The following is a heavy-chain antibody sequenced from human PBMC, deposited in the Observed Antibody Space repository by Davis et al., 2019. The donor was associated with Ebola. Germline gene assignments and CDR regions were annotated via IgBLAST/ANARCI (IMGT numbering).Heavy chain of an antibody. V-gene: IGHV3-23*01. Sequence: GESLKISCAASGFTFSSYAMSWVRQAPGKGLEWVSAISGSGGSTYYADSVKGRFTISRDNSKNTLYLQMNSLRAEDTAVYYCAKRWYSSSHFDYWGQGTLVTVSS. J-gene: IGHJ4*02. CDR2: ISGSGGST. CDR1: GFTFSSYA. D-gene: IGHD6-6*01. CDR3: AKRWYSSSHFDY.